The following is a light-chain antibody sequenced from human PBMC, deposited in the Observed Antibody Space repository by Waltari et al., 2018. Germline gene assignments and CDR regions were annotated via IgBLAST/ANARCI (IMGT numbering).Light chain of an antibody. CDR3: CSYTISDTYV. V-gene: IGLV2-14*01. Sequence: QSALTQPASVSGSPGQSTTISCTGTSSDIGAYNYVSWYQQHPGKAPKLMIYEVTKRPAGVSDRFCGSRSGNTASLTISVLQSEDEADYYCCSYTISDTYVFGTGTKVTVL. CDR1: SSDIGAYNY. J-gene: IGLJ1*01. CDR2: EVT.